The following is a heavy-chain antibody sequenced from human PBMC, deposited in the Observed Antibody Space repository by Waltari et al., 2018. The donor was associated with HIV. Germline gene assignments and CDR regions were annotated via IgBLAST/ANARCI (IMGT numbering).Heavy chain of an antibody. V-gene: IGHV5-51*01. J-gene: IGHJ4*02. D-gene: IGHD3-10*01. CDR2: SYPGDSDT. CDR3: ARHSAGVYGSGSYDY. CDR1: GSSFTSYW. Sequence: EVQLVQSGAEVNKPGESLKISCKGSGSSFTSYWIGWVGQMPGKGLEWIGISYPGDSDTRYSPSFQGQVTISADKSISTAYLQWSSLKASDTAMYYCARHSAGVYGSGSYDYWGQGTLVTVSS.